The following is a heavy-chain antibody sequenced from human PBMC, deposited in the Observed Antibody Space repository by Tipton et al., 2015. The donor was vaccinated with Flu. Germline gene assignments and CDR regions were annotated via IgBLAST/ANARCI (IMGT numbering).Heavy chain of an antibody. CDR2: IYHSGST. V-gene: IGHV4-38-2*01. D-gene: IGHD2-15*01. CDR3: ASVGSGPWGDDAFDI. CDR1: GYSISSGYY. J-gene: IGHJ3*02. Sequence: TLSLTCAVSGYSISSGYYWGWIRQPPGKGLEWIGSIYHSGSTYYNPSLKSRVTISVDTSKNQFSLKLSSVTAADTAVYYCASVGSGPWGDDAFDIWGQGTMVTVSS.